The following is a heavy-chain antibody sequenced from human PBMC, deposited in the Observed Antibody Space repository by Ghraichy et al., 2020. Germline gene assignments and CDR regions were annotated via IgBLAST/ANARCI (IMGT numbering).Heavy chain of an antibody. CDR3: AKDSVAAGTVSGFDY. V-gene: IGHV3-9*01. CDR1: GFTFDDYA. D-gene: IGHD6-13*01. J-gene: IGHJ4*02. Sequence: GGSLRLSCAASGFTFDDYAMHWVRQAPGKGLEWVSGISWNSGSIGYADSVKGRFTISRDNAKNSLYLQMNSLRAEDTALYYCAKDSVAAGTVSGFDYWGQGTLVTVSS. CDR2: ISWNSGSI.